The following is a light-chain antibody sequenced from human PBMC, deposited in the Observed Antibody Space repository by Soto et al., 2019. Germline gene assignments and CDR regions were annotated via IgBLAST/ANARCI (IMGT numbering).Light chain of an antibody. CDR3: QQYGSSFT. J-gene: IGKJ3*01. CDR1: QSVSSSY. Sequence: EIVLTQSPGTLSLSPGERATLSCRASQSVSSSYLAWYQQKPGQAPRLLIYGASSRATGIPDRFSGSGSGTVFTLTISRLEPEDCAVYYCQQYGSSFTFGPGTKVDIK. CDR2: GAS. V-gene: IGKV3-20*01.